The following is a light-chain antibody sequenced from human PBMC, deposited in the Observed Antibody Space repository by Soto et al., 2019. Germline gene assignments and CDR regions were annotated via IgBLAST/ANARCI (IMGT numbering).Light chain of an antibody. CDR2: SAS. Sequence: IQWTPSPSSLSASVVDRFTITCRASQGISSYLAWYQQRPGKAPRLLIYSASTLQSGVPSRFSGSGSGTEFTLTIRSLQPEDFATYYCQQINSYPRITCGQGKRREIK. V-gene: IGKV1-9*01. CDR1: QGISSY. J-gene: IGKJ5*01. CDR3: QQINSYPRIT.